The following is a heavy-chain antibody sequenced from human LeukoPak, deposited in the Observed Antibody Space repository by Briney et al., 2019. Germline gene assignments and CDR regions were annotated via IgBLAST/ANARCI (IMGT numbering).Heavy chain of an antibody. CDR1: GYSISSGYY. Sequence: SETLSLTCTVSGYSISSGYYWGWIRQPPGKGLEWIGSIYHSGSTYYNLSLKSRVTISVDTSKNQFSLKLSSVTAADTAVYYCARVRAYSSSWYARKYYFDYWGQGTLVTVSS. CDR3: ARVRAYSSSWYARKYYFDY. J-gene: IGHJ4*02. V-gene: IGHV4-38-2*02. CDR2: IYHSGST. D-gene: IGHD6-13*01.